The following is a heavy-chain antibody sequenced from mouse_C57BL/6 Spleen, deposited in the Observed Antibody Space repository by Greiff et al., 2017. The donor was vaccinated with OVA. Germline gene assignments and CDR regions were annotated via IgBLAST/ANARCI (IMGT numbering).Heavy chain of an antibody. CDR2: IYPGDGDT. Sequence: QVQLQQSGAELVKPGASVKISCKASGYAFSSYWMNWVKQRPGKGLEWIGQIYPGDGDTNYNGKFKGKATLTADKSSSTAYMQLSSLTSEDSAVYFCAREGYGNYVGYFDVWGTGTTVTVSS. V-gene: IGHV1-80*01. J-gene: IGHJ1*03. D-gene: IGHD2-1*01. CDR1: GYAFSSYW. CDR3: AREGYGNYVGYFDV.